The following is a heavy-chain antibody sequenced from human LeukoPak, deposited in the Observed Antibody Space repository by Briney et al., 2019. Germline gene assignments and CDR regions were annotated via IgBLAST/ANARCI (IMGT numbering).Heavy chain of an antibody. CDR2: ISYDGSNK. Sequence: GGSLRLSCAASGFTFSSYAMHWVRQAPGKGLERVAVISYDGSNKYYADSVKGRFTISRDNSKNTLYLQMNSLRAEDTAVYYCAREFSMAPYYYGMDVWGQGTTVTVSS. V-gene: IGHV3-30*04. D-gene: IGHD2/OR15-2a*01. CDR3: AREFSMAPYYYGMDV. J-gene: IGHJ6*02. CDR1: GFTFSSYA.